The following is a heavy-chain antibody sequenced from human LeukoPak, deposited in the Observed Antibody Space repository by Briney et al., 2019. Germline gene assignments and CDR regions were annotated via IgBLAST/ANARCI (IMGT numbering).Heavy chain of an antibody. V-gene: IGHV3-48*01. D-gene: IGHD1-26*01. CDR2: ISSSSSTI. J-gene: IGHJ4*02. CDR3: AFSGNYGVY. CDR1: GFMFSNYN. Sequence: GGSLRPSCAASGFMFSNYNMNWVRQAPGKGLEWVSYISSSSSTIYYADSVKGRFTISRDNAKKLVLLQMNSLRAEDTAVYYCAFSGNYGVYWGQVTLVTVSS.